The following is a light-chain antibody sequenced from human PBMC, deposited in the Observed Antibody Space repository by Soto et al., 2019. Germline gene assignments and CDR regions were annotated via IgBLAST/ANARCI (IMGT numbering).Light chain of an antibody. Sequence: ENVLTQSPDTLSLSPGERATLSCRASQSVTTKLAWYQHKPGQAPRLLISGASSRASGVPDRFSGSVSETDFTLIISRLQPEDFALYYCQQYGGSPITFGQGTRLEIK. CDR2: GAS. J-gene: IGKJ5*01. CDR3: QQYGGSPIT. CDR1: QSVTTK. V-gene: IGKV3-20*01.